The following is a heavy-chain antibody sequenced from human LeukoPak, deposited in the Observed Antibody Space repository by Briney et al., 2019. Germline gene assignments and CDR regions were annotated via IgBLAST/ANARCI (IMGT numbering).Heavy chain of an antibody. V-gene: IGHV3-48*02. Sequence: GGSLRLSCAASGFTFSSYSMNWVRQAPGKGLEWVSYISSSSNTIYYADSVKGRFTISGDNAKNSLYLQMNSLRDEDTAVYYCARNLNIPQWSPSFDYWGQGTLVTVSS. D-gene: IGHD6-19*01. CDR2: ISSSSNTI. CDR1: GFTFSSYS. CDR3: ARNLNIPQWSPSFDY. J-gene: IGHJ4*02.